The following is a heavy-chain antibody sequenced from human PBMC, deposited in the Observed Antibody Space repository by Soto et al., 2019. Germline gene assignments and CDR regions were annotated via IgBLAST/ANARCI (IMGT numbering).Heavy chain of an antibody. CDR3: ARHRHPRGTVGATSPLDP. J-gene: IGHJ5*02. V-gene: IGHV3-53*01. D-gene: IGHD1-26*01. CDR1: GFSVSSNY. CDR2: HYSGGST. Sequence: DVQLVESGGGLVQPGGSLRLSCAISGFSVSSNYLSWVRQAPGKGLEWVSVHYSGGSTYYADSVQGRFTISRDKSNNTLYLQMRRVRAEDTALYFCARHRHPRGTVGATSPLDPWGQGTQVTVSS.